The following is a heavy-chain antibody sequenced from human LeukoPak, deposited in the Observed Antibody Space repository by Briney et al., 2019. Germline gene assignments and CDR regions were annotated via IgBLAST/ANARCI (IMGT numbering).Heavy chain of an antibody. Sequence: SQTLSLTCTVSGGSISSGSYYWSWIRQPAGKGLEWIGRIYTSGSTNYNPSLKSRVTISVDTSKNQFSLKLSSVTAAGTAVYYCARGDYGSGSYVLDYWGQGTLVTVSS. CDR2: IYTSGST. CDR3: ARGDYGSGSYVLDY. V-gene: IGHV4-61*02. CDR1: GGSISSGSYY. D-gene: IGHD3-10*01. J-gene: IGHJ4*02.